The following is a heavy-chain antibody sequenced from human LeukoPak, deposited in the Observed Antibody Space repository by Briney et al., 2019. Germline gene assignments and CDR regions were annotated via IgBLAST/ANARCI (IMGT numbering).Heavy chain of an antibody. J-gene: IGHJ4*02. CDR2: IIPILGIA. Sequence: SVKVSCKASGGTFSSYAISWVRQAPGQGLEWMGRIIPILGIANYAQKFQGRVTITADKSTSTAYMELSSLRSEDTAVYYCARDHCSGGTCLGGHWGQGTLVTVSS. D-gene: IGHD2-15*01. V-gene: IGHV1-69*04. CDR1: GGTFSSYA. CDR3: ARDHCSGGTCLGGH.